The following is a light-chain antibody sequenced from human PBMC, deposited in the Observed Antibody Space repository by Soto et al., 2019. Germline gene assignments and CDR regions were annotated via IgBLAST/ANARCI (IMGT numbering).Light chain of an antibody. CDR2: DAS. CDR3: QQSYSIHST. Sequence: DTQLTQLPSSLSTSFGDGVTITCRTSQTIDSHLSWYQQKPGKAPKLLIYDASNLQSGVPSTFSGGGSGTVFTLTIASLQPEDFATYFCQQSYSIHSTFGQGTKVDIK. CDR1: QTIDSH. J-gene: IGKJ2*02. V-gene: IGKV1-39*01.